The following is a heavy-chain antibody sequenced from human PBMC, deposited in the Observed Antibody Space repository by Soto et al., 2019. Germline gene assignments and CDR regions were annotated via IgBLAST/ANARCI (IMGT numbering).Heavy chain of an antibody. V-gene: IGHV1-69*12. CDR1: GGTFCSYA. CDR3: ARDDVDTTMPYGMDV. D-gene: IGHD5-18*01. Sequence: QVQLVQSGAEVKKPGSSVKVSCKASGGTFCSYAISWVRQAPGQGLEWMGGIIPIFGTANYAQKFQGRVTITADESTSTAYMELSSLRSEDTSVYYCARDDVDTTMPYGMDVWGQGTTVTVSS. J-gene: IGHJ6*02. CDR2: IIPIFGTA.